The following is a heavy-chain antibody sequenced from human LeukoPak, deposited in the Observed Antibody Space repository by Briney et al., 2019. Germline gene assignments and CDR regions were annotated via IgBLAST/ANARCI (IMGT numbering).Heavy chain of an antibody. D-gene: IGHD2-8*01. J-gene: IGHJ4*02. CDR1: GYSFTSFW. CDR2: IYPGDSDY. CDR3: ASRLRHGDFDY. V-gene: IGHV5-51*01. Sequence: GESLKTSRRGFGYSFTSFWNGWVRQISGKGVEWMGIIYPGDSDYRYSSSFQGQVTISADKSISTAYLQWSSLKASDTAMYYCASRLRHGDFDYWGQGTLVTVSS.